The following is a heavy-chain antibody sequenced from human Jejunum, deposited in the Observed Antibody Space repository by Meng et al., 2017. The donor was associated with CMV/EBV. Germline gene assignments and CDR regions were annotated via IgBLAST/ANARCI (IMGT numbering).Heavy chain of an antibody. CDR3: ARDRGRGSTWFWFFDL. CDR2: IQSDESNE. V-gene: IGHV3-30*14. J-gene: IGHJ2*01. D-gene: IGHD2/OR15-2a*01. CDR1: FTFNDYA. Sequence: FTFNDYAMHWVRQAPGEGLEWVAVIQSDESNEYYADSVKGRFTISRDNAMNTLYLQMNSLRPEDTAVYFCARDRGRGSTWFWFFDLWGRGTPVTVSS.